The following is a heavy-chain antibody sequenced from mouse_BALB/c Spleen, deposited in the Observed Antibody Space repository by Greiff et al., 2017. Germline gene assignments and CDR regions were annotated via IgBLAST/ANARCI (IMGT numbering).Heavy chain of an antibody. CDR2: ISRGSSTI. CDR1: GFTFSSLG. Sequence: EVHLVQSGGGLVQPGGSRKLSCAASGFTFSSLGMHWVRQAPEKGLEWVAYISRGSSTIYYADTVKGRFTISRDNPNNTLFLQMTSLRSEDTAMYYCARDQFAYWGQGTLVTVSA. CDR3: ARDQFAY. J-gene: IGHJ3*01. V-gene: IGHV5-17*02.